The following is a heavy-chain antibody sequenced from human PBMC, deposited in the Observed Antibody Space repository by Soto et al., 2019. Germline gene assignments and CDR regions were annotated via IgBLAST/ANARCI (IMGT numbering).Heavy chain of an antibody. J-gene: IGHJ3*02. CDR1: GGSISSSSYY. CDR2: IYYSGST. CDR3: ARHTAVLAAAGFWGIDAFDI. V-gene: IGHV4-39*01. D-gene: IGHD6-13*01. Sequence: SETLSLTCTVSGGSISSSSYYWGWIRQPPGKGLEWIGSIYYSGSTYYNPSLKSRVTISVDTSKNQFSLKLSSVTAADTAVYYCARHTAVLAAAGFWGIDAFDIWGQGTMVTVSS.